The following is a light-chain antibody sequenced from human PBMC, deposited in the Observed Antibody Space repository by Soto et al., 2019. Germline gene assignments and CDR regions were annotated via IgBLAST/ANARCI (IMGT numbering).Light chain of an antibody. CDR1: SSDVGSDYL. V-gene: IGLV2-23*01. CDR2: EGT. Sequence: QSALTQPASVSGSPGQSITISCTGTSSDVGSDYLVSWYQQHPGTAPKLIIYEGTKRPSGVSDRFSGSRSGNTASLTISGLQTEDEGDYFCCSYGDVRTALVFGGGTKVTVL. CDR3: CSYGDVRTALV. J-gene: IGLJ2*01.